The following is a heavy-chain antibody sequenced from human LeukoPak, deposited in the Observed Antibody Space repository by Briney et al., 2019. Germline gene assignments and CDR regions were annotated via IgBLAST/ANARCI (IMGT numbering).Heavy chain of an antibody. Sequence: PSETLSLTCTVSGGSISSYYWSWIRQPPGKGLEWIGYIYYSGSTNYNPSLKSRVTISVDTSKNQFSLKLSSVTAADTAVYYCARVRPVASSWSFGYWGQGTLVTVSS. J-gene: IGHJ4*02. D-gene: IGHD6-13*01. CDR1: GGSISSYY. V-gene: IGHV4-59*01. CDR3: ARVRPVASSWSFGY. CDR2: IYYSGST.